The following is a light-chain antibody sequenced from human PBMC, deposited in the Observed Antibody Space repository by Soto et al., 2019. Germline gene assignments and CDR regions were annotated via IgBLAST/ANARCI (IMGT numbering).Light chain of an antibody. CDR2: AAS. J-gene: IGKJ5*01. CDR3: QQSYDTPPVT. CDR1: QSISYY. V-gene: IGKV1-39*01. Sequence: DIQLTQSPSSLSASVGDRVNITCRASQSISYYLNWYQQEPGKAPKLLIYAASSLQSGVPSRFSGSGSGADFTLTISGLQSEDFAIYYCQQSYDTPPVTFGQGTRLEIK.